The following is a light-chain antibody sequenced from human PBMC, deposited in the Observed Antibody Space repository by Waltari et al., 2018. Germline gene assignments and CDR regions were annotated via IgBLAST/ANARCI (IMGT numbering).Light chain of an antibody. CDR1: QSVSSN. J-gene: IGKJ5*01. V-gene: IGKV3-15*01. Sequence: DIVMTQSPATLSVSLGETATISCRASQSVSSNVAWYQQKPGQAPRLLIYDASSMATSIPAKFRGSWSGTEFTLTISSLQSEDFAVYYCQHYNRWPPSTFGHGTRLEIK. CDR3: QHYNRWPPST. CDR2: DAS.